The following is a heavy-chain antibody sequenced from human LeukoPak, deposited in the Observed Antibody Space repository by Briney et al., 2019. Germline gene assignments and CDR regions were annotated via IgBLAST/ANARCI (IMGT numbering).Heavy chain of an antibody. Sequence: ASVSVSCKASVGTFSSYDINWVRQAPGQGLEWMGGIIPIFGTANYAQKFQGRVTITVDESTSTAYMELSSLRSEDTAVYYCARVGYSSGLNFDYWGQGTLVTVSS. CDR1: VGTFSSYD. CDR3: ARVGYSSGLNFDY. J-gene: IGHJ4*02. CDR2: IIPIFGTA. V-gene: IGHV1-69*13. D-gene: IGHD6-19*01.